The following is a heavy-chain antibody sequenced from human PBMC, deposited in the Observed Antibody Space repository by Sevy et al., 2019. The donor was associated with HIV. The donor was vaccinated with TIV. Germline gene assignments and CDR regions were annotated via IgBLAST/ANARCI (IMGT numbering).Heavy chain of an antibody. CDR1: GYTFTSYG. CDR2: ISAYNGNT. D-gene: IGHD1-26*01. V-gene: IGHV1-18*04. Sequence: ASVKVACKASGYTFTSYGISWVRQAPGQGLEWMGCISAYNGNTNYAQKLQGRVTMTTDTSTSTAYMELRSLRSDDTAVYYCARVGPGMYAFDIWGQGTMVTVSS. CDR3: ARVGPGMYAFDI. J-gene: IGHJ3*02.